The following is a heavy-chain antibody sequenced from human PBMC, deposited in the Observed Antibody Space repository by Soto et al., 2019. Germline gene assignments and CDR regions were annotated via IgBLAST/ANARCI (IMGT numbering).Heavy chain of an antibody. D-gene: IGHD5-12*01. CDR2: INHSGST. CDR1: GGSFSGYY. V-gene: IGHV4-34*01. J-gene: IGHJ4*02. Sequence: QVQLQQWGAGLEKPSETRSLTCAVYGGSFSGYYCSWIRQPPGKGLEWIGEINHSGSTNYNPSLKSRVTILVDTSKNQFSLKLSSVTAADTAVYYCALRFSGYDWAEGYWGQGTLVTVSS. CDR3: ALRFSGYDWAEGY.